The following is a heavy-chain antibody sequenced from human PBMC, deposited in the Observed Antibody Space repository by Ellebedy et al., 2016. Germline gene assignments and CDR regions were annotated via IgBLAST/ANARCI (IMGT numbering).Heavy chain of an antibody. V-gene: IGHV3-7*01. CDR2: IKQGGSEK. Sequence: GGSLRLSXAASGFTFSNYWMTWVRQAPGKGLEWVANIKQGGSEKYYVGSVKGRFTISRDNAKNSLYLQMNSLRAEDTAVYYCARDSPLTGPTTAFDIWGQGTMVTVSS. J-gene: IGHJ3*02. D-gene: IGHD1-26*01. CDR3: ARDSPLTGPTTAFDI. CDR1: GFTFSNYW.